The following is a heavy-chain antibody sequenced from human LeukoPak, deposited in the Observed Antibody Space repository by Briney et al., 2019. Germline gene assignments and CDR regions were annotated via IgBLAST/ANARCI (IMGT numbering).Heavy chain of an antibody. CDR1: GFTFSNYA. CDR2: ISGSGGST. Sequence: GGSLRLSCGASGFTFSNYAMTWVRQAPGKGLEWVSSISGSGGSTYYADSVKGRFTISRDSSKNTLYLQMNSLRAEDTAIYYCATYRQVLLPFESWGQGTLVTISS. J-gene: IGHJ4*02. D-gene: IGHD2-8*02. V-gene: IGHV3-23*01. CDR3: ATYRQVLLPFES.